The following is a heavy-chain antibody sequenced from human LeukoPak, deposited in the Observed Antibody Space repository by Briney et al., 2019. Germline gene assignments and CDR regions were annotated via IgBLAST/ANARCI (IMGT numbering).Heavy chain of an antibody. V-gene: IGHV3-23*01. CDR2: IRESGSGT. J-gene: IGHJ4*02. D-gene: IGHD6-19*01. CDR1: GFTFSSYP. CDR3: AKHSGINGWYNDY. Sequence: GGSLRLSCAASGFTFSSYPMTWVRQTPGKGLEWVSGIRESGSGTYYADSVKGRFTISRDNSKNTLYLQMNSLRAEDTALYYCAKHSGINGWYNDYWGQGILVTVSS.